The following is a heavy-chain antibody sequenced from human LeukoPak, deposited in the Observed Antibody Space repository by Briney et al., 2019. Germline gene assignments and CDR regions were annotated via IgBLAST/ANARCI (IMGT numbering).Heavy chain of an antibody. J-gene: IGHJ4*02. CDR2: IKGDGSEI. V-gene: IGHV3-7*01. Sequence: GGSLRLSCAASGFSFSTYWMRWARQTTGKGLEWVANIKGDGSEINYVDSVKGRFTISRDNAKNSLSLQMNSLTADDTGVYYCAREGLPYSGDHWGQGTLVTVST. CDR3: AREGLPYSGDH. CDR1: GFSFSTYW. D-gene: IGHD4-11*01.